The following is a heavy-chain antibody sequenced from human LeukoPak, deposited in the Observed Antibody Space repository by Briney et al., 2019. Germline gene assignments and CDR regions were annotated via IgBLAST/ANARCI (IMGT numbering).Heavy chain of an antibody. CDR1: GGSISSYY. CDR2: IYYSGST. Sequence: PSETLSLTCTVSGGSISSYYWSWIRQPPGKGLEWIGYIYYSGSTKYNPSLKSRVTISVDTSKNQFSLKLSSVTTADTPVYYCARSEGSDYHYPSFDFWGQGTLVTVSS. D-gene: IGHD3-22*01. J-gene: IGHJ4*02. CDR3: ARSEGSDYHYPSFDF. V-gene: IGHV4-59*01.